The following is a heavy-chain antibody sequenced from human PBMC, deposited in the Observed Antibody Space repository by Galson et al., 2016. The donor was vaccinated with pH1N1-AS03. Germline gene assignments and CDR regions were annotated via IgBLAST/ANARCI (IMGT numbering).Heavy chain of an antibody. CDR2: IKEDGSQK. V-gene: IGHV3-7*03. D-gene: IGHD6-19*01. J-gene: IGHJ4*02. CDR3: AREYTSGKPTHYDS. CDR1: ELTFSNYY. Sequence: SLRLSCAASELTFSNYYMSWVRQAPGKGLEWVATIKEDGSQKYYGDSVRGRFTISRDNAKNSLHLQMDSLRADDTATYYCAREYTSGKPTHYDSWGQGTL.